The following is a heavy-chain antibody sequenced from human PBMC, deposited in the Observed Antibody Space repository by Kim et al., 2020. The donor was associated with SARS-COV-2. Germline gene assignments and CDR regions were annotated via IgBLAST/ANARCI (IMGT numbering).Heavy chain of an antibody. D-gene: IGHD5-18*01. J-gene: IGHJ6*02. Sequence: VNGRFTISRDNSKNTLYLQMNSLRAEDTAVYYCARDLREQRWLRDYYGMDVWGQGNTVTVSS. V-gene: IGHV3-30*01. CDR3: ARDLREQRWLRDYYGMDV.